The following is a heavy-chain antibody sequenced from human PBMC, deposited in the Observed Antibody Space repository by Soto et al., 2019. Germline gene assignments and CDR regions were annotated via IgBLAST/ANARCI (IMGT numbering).Heavy chain of an antibody. V-gene: IGHV1-69*12. CDR1: GGTFSSYA. Sequence: QVQLVQSGAEVKKPGSSVKVSCKASGGTFSSYAISWVRQAPGQGLEWMGGIIPIFGTANYAQKFQGRVTITADESTSTSYMELSSLRSEDTAVYYCARESNSVVVTAMEDWYFDLWGRGTLVTVSS. CDR3: ARESNSVVVTAMEDWYFDL. D-gene: IGHD2-21*02. CDR2: IIPIFGTA. J-gene: IGHJ2*01.